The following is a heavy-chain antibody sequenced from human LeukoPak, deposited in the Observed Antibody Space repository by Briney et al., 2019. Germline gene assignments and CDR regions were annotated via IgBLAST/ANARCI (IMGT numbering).Heavy chain of an antibody. Sequence: SETLSLTCTVSGGSISSGDYYWSWIRQPPGKGLEWIGYIYYSGSTYYNPSLKSRVTISVDTSKNQFSLKLRSVTAADTAVYYCASPMAWAHNRRDSDYWGLGTLVTVSS. V-gene: IGHV4-30-4*01. J-gene: IGHJ4*02. CDR2: IYYSGST. CDR1: GGSISSGDYY. CDR3: ASPMAWAHNRRDSDY. D-gene: IGHD5-24*01.